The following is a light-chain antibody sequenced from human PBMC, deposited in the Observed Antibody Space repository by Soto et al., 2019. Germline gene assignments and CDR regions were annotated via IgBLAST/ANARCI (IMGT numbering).Light chain of an antibody. Sequence: QSALTQPASMSGSPGQSITISCTGTSSDVGGYNYVSWYQQHPDRAPKLIIYEVSNRPSGVSIRFSGSKSANTASLTISGLQAEDEADYYCSSYSTTYTVLFGGGTKLNVL. V-gene: IGLV2-14*01. CDR2: EVS. J-gene: IGLJ2*01. CDR1: SSDVGGYNY. CDR3: SSYSTTYTVL.